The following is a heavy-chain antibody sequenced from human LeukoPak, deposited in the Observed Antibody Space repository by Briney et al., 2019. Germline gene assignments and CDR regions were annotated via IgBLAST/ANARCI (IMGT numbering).Heavy chain of an antibody. J-gene: IGHJ4*02. D-gene: IGHD3-9*01. CDR3: ARGFEYYDFLTGFYKGGDY. V-gene: IGHV3-30-3*01. CDR2: ISYDGSNK. CDR1: GFTFSSYA. Sequence: PGGSLRLSCAASGFTFSSYAMHWVRQAPGKGLEWVAVISYDGSNKYYADSVKGRFTISRDNSKNTLYLQMNSLRAEDTAVYYCARGFEYYDFLTGFYKGGDYWGQGTLVTVSS.